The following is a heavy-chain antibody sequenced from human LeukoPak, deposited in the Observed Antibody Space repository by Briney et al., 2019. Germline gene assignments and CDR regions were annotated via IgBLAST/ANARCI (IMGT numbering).Heavy chain of an antibody. CDR3: ARGQWLVPLDY. CDR2: IYHSGST. D-gene: IGHD6-19*01. V-gene: IGHV4-4*02. J-gene: IGHJ4*02. CDR1: GGSISSSNW. Sequence: SETLSLTCAVSGGSISSSNWWSWVRQPPGKGPEWIGEIYHSGSTNYSPSLKSRVTMSVDKSKNQFSLKLSSVTAADTAVYYCARGQWLVPLDYWGQGTLVIVSS.